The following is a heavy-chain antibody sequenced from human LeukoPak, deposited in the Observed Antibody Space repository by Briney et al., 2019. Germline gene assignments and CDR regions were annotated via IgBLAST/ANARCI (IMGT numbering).Heavy chain of an antibody. D-gene: IGHD3-10*01. J-gene: IGHJ5*02. CDR2: IYPDDSDT. CDR1: GYSFTTYW. Sequence: GGSLKSSWKTLGYSFTTYWIGWVRQIPGTGLEWVGAIYPDDSDTTYSPSFQGQVVISAERSIRTAYLQWNTLKTSDTAMYYCVRQRGASGTINHFDPWGQGTLVTVSS. CDR3: VRQRGASGTINHFDP. V-gene: IGHV5-51*01.